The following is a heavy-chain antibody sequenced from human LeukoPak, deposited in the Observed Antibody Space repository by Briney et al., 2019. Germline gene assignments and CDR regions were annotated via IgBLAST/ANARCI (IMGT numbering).Heavy chain of an antibody. J-gene: IGHJ3*02. Sequence: SETLSLTCTVSGGSISSYYWSWIRQPPGKGLEWIGSIYYSGSTYYNPSLKSRVTISVDTSKNQFSLKVSSVTAADTAVYYCARDRDSSSWPDAFDIWGQGTIVTVSS. CDR3: ARDRDSSSWPDAFDI. D-gene: IGHD6-13*01. CDR2: IYYSGST. V-gene: IGHV4-39*07. CDR1: GGSISSYY.